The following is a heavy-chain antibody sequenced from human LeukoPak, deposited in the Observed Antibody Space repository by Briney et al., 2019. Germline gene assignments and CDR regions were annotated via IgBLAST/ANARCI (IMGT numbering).Heavy chain of an antibody. D-gene: IGHD6-13*01. CDR3: ARGGARQQLEKGLDY. Sequence: GASVKVSCKASGYTFTGYYMHWVRQAPGQGLEWMGWINPNSGGTNYAQKFQGRVTMTRDTSISTAYMELSRLRSDDTAVYYCARGGARQQLEKGLDYWGQGTLVTVSS. CDR1: GYTFTGYY. V-gene: IGHV1-2*02. J-gene: IGHJ4*02. CDR2: INPNSGGT.